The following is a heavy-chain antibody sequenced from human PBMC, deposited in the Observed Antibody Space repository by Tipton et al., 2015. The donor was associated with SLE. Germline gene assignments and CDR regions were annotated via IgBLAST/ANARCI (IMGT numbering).Heavy chain of an antibody. CDR3: AKGLKGGTSGLDH. J-gene: IGHJ4*02. Sequence: SLRLSCAASGFTFNNYEMHWVRQAPGKGLEWVACIRYDSTYQFYADSVKGRFTISRDNSENTLHLQMTSVRAEDTAVYYCAKGLKGGTSGLDHWGQGTLVTVSS. CDR2: IRYDSTYQ. CDR1: GFTFNNYE. D-gene: IGHD3-16*01. V-gene: IGHV3-30*02.